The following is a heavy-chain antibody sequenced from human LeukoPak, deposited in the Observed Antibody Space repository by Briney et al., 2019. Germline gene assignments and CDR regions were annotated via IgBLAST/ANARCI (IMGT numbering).Heavy chain of an antibody. D-gene: IGHD2-2*01. CDR1: GYTFTSNY. J-gene: IGHJ4*02. V-gene: IGHV1-46*01. CDR3: ARDCSSTRCQGPVFDN. CDR2: IHPSGGNT. Sequence: ASVKVSCKASGYTFTSNYMHWVRQAPGQGLEWMGIIHPSGGNTNYAQKFQGRAAMTRDTSTSTVYMELSSLRSEDTVIYYCARDCSSTRCQGPVFDNWGQGTLVTVSS.